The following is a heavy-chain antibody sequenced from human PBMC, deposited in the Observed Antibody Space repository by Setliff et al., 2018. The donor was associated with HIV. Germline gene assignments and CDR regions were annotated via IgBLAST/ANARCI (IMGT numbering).Heavy chain of an antibody. V-gene: IGHV1-69*13. D-gene: IGHD4-4*01. Sequence: SVKVSCKASGGTFSSYAISWVRQAPGQGLEWMGGIIPIFGTANYAQKFQGRVTITADESTSTAYTELSSLRSEDTAVYYCARGVTTIDYYYYYMDVWGKGTTVTVSS. CDR1: GGTFSSYA. CDR3: ARGVTTIDYYYYYMDV. J-gene: IGHJ6*03. CDR2: IIPIFGTA.